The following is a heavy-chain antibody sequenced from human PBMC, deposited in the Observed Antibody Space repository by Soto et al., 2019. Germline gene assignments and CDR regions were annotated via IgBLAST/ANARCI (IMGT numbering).Heavy chain of an antibody. V-gene: IGHV1-18*01. CDR2: ISTYNGNT. J-gene: IGHJ6*03. CDR3: ARTTVTASYYYMDV. Sequence: SVRISSRAAAYSFTNYGFSWARQSNGQGLEWLGWISTYNGNTKYAQKVQGRLTMTTDTSTSTANMELTSLRSDDTALYYCARTTVTASYYYMDVWGKGSTVTVSS. CDR1: AYSFTNYG. D-gene: IGHD4-17*01.